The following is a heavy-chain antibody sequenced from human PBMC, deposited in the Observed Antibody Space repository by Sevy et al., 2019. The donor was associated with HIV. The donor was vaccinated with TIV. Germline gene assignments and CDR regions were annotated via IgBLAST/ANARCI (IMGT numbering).Heavy chain of an antibody. CDR2: IYYSGST. Sequence: SETLSLTCTVSGGSISSSSYYWGWIRQPPGKGLEWIGSIYYSGSTYYNPSLKSRVTISVDTSKNQFSLKLSSVTAADTAVYYCARRGYSYGYIDAFDIWGQGTMVTVS. D-gene: IGHD5-18*01. CDR1: GGSISSSSYY. V-gene: IGHV4-39*01. CDR3: ARRGYSYGYIDAFDI. J-gene: IGHJ3*02.